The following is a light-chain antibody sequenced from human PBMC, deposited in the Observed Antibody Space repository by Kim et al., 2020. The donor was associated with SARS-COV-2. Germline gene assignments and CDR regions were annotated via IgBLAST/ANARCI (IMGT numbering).Light chain of an antibody. J-gene: IGLJ2*01. CDR3: NSRDSSGNHVV. CDR1: SLRSYY. V-gene: IGLV3-19*01. Sequence: AQGQTVRITCQGDSLRSYYASWYQQKAGQAPVLVIYGKNNRPSGIPERFSGSSSGNTASLTINGAQAEDEADYYCNSRDSSGNHVVFGGGTQLTVL. CDR2: GKN.